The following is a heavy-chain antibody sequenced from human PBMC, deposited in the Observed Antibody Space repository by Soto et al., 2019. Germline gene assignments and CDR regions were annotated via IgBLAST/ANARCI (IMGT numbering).Heavy chain of an antibody. V-gene: IGHV1-18*01. D-gene: IGHD1-26*01. Sequence: ASVKVSCKASGYTFTSYGISWVRQAPGQGLEWMGWISAYNGNTNYAQKLQGRVTMTTDTSTSTAYMELRSLRSDDTAVYYCARDLEYSGSYLAEGWQDYYGMDVWGQGTTVTVSS. CDR2: ISAYNGNT. J-gene: IGHJ6*02. CDR3: ARDLEYSGSYLAEGWQDYYGMDV. CDR1: GYTFTSYG.